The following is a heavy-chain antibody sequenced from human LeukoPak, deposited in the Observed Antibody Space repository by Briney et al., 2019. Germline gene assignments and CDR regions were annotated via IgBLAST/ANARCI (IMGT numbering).Heavy chain of an antibody. CDR1: GGSVSSYY. CDR3: ARGSIVVVPAAIWYYFDY. Sequence: SETLSLTCTVSGGSVSSYYWSWIRQPAGKGLEWFGRIYTSGSTNYNPSLKSRVTMSVDTSKNQFSLKLSSVTAADTAVYYCARGSIVVVPAAIWYYFDYWGQGTLVTVSS. D-gene: IGHD2-2*02. J-gene: IGHJ4*02. CDR2: IYTSGST. V-gene: IGHV4-4*07.